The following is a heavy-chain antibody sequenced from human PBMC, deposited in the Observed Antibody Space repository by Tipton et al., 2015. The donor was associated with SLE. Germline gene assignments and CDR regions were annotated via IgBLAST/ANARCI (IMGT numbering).Heavy chain of an antibody. CDR2: INVDGSVK. CDR1: GFTFSSSW. V-gene: IGHV3-7*01. Sequence: SLRLSCVVSGFTFSSSWMAWVRQAPGKGLEWVANINVDGSVKTYVDSVKGRITISRDNAKNSVYLQMNSLRVEDTAVYYCTRDRGYSAFDYWGQGTLVTVSS. CDR3: TRDRGYSAFDY. J-gene: IGHJ4*02. D-gene: IGHD5-12*01.